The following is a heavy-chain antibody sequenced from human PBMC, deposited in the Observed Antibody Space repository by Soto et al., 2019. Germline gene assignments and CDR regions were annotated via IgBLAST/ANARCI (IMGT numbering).Heavy chain of an antibody. CDR2: IHAKSGTT. J-gene: IGHJ4*02. CDR1: GYTFSDYY. D-gene: IGHD3-3*01. CDR3: ARGGVTVFGVVDD. V-gene: IGHV1-2*02. Sequence: ASVKVSCKASGYTFSDYYMHWIGQAPGQGREWMGWIHAKSGTTNYAQNFQGRVTLTRDTSISTAYMQLSRLTSDDTAVYFCARGGVTVFGVVDDWGQGTLDTVSS.